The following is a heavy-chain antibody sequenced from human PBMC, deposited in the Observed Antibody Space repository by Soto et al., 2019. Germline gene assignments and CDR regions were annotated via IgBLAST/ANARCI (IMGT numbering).Heavy chain of an antibody. V-gene: IGHV4-39*01. CDR2: IYYSGST. Sequence: PSETLSLTCAVSGDSVSSSGFYWGWIRQPPGKGLEWIGSIYYSGSTYYNPSLKSRVTISVDTSKSQFSLKMRSVTAADTAVYYCARAPAHRRATATSFDYWGQGTLVTVSS. CDR3: ARAPAHRRATATSFDY. J-gene: IGHJ4*02. D-gene: IGHD2-15*01. CDR1: GDSVSSSGFY.